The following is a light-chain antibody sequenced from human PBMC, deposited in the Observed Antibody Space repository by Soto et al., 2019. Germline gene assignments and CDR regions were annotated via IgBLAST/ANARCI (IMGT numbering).Light chain of an antibody. V-gene: IGLV1-40*01. J-gene: IGLJ1*01. CDR2: GNS. Sequence: QSALTQPPSVSGAPGQRVTISCTGSSSNIGGAYDVHWYQQLPGTAPKLLIYGNSNRPSGVPDRFSGSKSGTSASLAITGLQAEDEADYYCQSYDSSLSGYVFGTGTQLTVL. CDR1: SSNIGGAYD. CDR3: QSYDSSLSGYV.